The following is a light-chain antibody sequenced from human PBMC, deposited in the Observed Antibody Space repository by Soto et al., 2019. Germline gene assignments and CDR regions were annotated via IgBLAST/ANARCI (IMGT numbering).Light chain of an antibody. J-gene: IGKJ1*01. CDR2: GAS. CDR3: KQYNNWPRT. Sequence: EIVMTQSPDTLSVSPGDRAALSCRTSQSVSSDLAWYQQKPGQAPRLLIYGASTRATGIPARFSGSGSGTQLNATISSIPSEDFAVYYCKQYNNWPRTFGQGTKVDIK. V-gene: IGKV3-15*01. CDR1: QSVSSD.